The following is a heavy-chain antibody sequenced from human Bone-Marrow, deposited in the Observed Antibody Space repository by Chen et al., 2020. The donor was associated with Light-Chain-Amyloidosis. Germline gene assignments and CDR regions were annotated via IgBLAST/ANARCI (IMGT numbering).Heavy chain of an antibody. V-gene: IGHV4-61*01. CDR2: IYYTGST. D-gene: IGHD6-13*01. CDR1: GASVSSDYHY. Sequence: QVQLQESGPGLVKPSGTLFLTCTVAGASVSSDYHYWTWIRQPPVDRLEWIGYIYYTGSTKYNPSLESRIAISIDTSKNQFSLKVNSVTAADTAVYYCVRRDVRWHIDFWGQGALVTVSS. J-gene: IGHJ4*02. CDR3: VRRDVRWHIDF.